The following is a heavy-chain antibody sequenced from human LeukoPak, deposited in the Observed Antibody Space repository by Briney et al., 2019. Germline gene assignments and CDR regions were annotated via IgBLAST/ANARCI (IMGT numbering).Heavy chain of an antibody. CDR2: IYYSGST. D-gene: IGHD2-21*02. CDR1: GGSISSSSYY. J-gene: IGHJ5*02. CDR3: ARHTGDPHYNRFDP. V-gene: IGHV4-39*01. Sequence: SETLPHLYAVSGGSISSSSYYWGWIRQPPGKGLEWIGSIYYSGSTYYNPSLKSRVTISVDTSKNQFSLKLSSVTAADTAVYYCARHTGDPHYNRFDPWGQGT.